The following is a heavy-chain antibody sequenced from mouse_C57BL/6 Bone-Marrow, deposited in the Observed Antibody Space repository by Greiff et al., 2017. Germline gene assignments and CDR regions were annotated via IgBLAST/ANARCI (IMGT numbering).Heavy chain of an antibody. D-gene: IGHD1-1*01. V-gene: IGHV1-26*01. J-gene: IGHJ2*01. CDR3: ARDYYGSSDY. CDR2: INPNNGGT. CDR1: GYTFTDYY. Sequence: EVKLRQSGPELVKPGASVKISCKASGYTFTDYYMNWVKQSHGKSLEWIGDINPNNGGTSYNQKFKGKATLTVDKSSSTAYMELRSLTSEDSAVYYCARDYYGSSDYWGQGTTLTVSS.